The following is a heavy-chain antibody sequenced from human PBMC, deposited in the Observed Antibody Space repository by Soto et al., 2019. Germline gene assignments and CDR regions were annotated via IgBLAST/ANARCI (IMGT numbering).Heavy chain of an antibody. Sequence: ASVKVSCKASGYTFTGYYIHWVRQAPGQGLEWMGWINPNSGGTNYAQKFQGWVTMTRDTSISTAYMELSRLRSDDTAVYYCARGRPYYYDSSGYSYDYWGQGTLITVSS. V-gene: IGHV1-2*04. D-gene: IGHD3-22*01. CDR1: GYTFTGYY. CDR2: INPNSGGT. J-gene: IGHJ4*02. CDR3: ARGRPYYYDSSGYSYDY.